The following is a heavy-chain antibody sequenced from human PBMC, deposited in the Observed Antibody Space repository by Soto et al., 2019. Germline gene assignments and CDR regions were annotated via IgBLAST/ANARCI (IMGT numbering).Heavy chain of an antibody. CDR2: IRSKAYGGTT. V-gene: IGHV3-49*04. CDR1: GFTLGDYA. J-gene: IGHJ3*02. D-gene: IGHD2-15*01. Sequence: GVLRLSCTASGFTLGDYAMSWVRQAPGKGLEWVGFIRSKAYGGTTEYAASVKGRFTISRDDSKSIAYLQMNSLKTEDTAVYYCTRARWYGGNPNRDGAFDIWGQGTMVTVSS. CDR3: TRARWYGGNPNRDGAFDI.